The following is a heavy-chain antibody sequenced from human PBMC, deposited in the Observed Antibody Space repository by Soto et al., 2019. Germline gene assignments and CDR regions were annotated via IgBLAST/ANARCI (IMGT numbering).Heavy chain of an antibody. V-gene: IGHV5-51*01. Sequence: PVESLQISCKGSGGRCINYWIGWVRQIPGKGLEWMGIIYPGDSDTRYSPSSQGQVTISADKSISTAYLQWSSLKASDTAVYYCARVDYLRIPDYGMDVWGQGTTVTVSS. CDR2: IYPGDSDT. D-gene: IGHD4-17*01. CDR3: ARVDYLRIPDYGMDV. CDR1: GGRCINYW. J-gene: IGHJ6*02.